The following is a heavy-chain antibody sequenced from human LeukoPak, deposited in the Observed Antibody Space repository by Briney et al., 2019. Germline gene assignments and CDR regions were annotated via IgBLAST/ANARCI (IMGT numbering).Heavy chain of an antibody. D-gene: IGHD2-21*02. Sequence: ASVKVSCEASGGTFSSYAISWVRQAPGQGLEWMGGIIPIFGTANYAQKFQGRVTITADESTSTAYMELSSLRSEDTAVYYCARDLGDPNGYWGQGTLVTVSS. V-gene: IGHV1-69*13. J-gene: IGHJ4*02. CDR1: GGTFSSYA. CDR3: ARDLGDPNGY. CDR2: IIPIFGTA.